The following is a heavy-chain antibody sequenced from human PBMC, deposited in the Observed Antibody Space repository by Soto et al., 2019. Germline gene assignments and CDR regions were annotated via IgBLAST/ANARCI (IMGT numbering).Heavy chain of an antibody. CDR3: ARTVWYGEGAFDI. V-gene: IGHV1-69*13. Sequence: ASVKVSCKASGGTFSSYAISWVRQAPGQGLEWMGGIIPIFGTANYAQKFQGRVTITADESTSTAYMELSSLRSEDTAVYYCARTVWYGEGAFDIWGQGTMVTVSS. CDR2: IIPIFGTA. CDR1: GGTFSSYA. J-gene: IGHJ3*02. D-gene: IGHD3-10*01.